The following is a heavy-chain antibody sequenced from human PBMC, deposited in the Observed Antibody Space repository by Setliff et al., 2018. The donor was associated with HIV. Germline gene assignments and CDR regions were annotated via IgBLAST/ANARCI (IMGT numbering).Heavy chain of an antibody. CDR3: ARGRITGSINF. D-gene: IGHD1-20*01. J-gene: IGHJ4*02. CDR1: GGTVTAYA. Sequence: WASVKVSCKASGGTVTAYAISWVRQAPGQGLEWMGGTIPIFGTANYAQKFQDRLTISADESTSTAYMELSSLRSEDTAVYYCARGRITGSINFWGQGTLVTVSS. V-gene: IGHV1-69*13. CDR2: TIPIFGTA.